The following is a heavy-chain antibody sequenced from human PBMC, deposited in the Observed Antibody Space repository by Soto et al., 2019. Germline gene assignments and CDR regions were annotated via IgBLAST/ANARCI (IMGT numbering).Heavy chain of an antibody. V-gene: IGHV3-53*01. CDR3: AAQRGGGGY. J-gene: IGHJ4*02. D-gene: IGHD6-25*01. CDR1: GFTVSNNY. CDR2: IYSGGYT. Sequence: EVQLVESGGGLIQPGGSLRLSCAVSGFTVSNNYMSWVRQAPGKGLEGVSVIYSGGYTAYGDSVKGRFTISRDNSKNTLYLQRTGRGADDTAVFYWAAQRGGGGYWGQGTLVTVSS.